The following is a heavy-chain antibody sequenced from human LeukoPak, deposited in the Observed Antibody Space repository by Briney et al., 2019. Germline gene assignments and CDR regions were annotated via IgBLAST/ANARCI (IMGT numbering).Heavy chain of an antibody. CDR3: ARYSSGWTNYFDY. J-gene: IGHJ4*02. V-gene: IGHV3-53*01. Sequence: GGSLRLSCAASGFTVSSNYMSWVRQAPGKGLEWVSVIYSGGSTYYADSVKGRFTISRDNSKNTLYLQMNSLRAEDTAVYCCARYSSGWTNYFDYWGQGTLVTVSS. D-gene: IGHD6-19*01. CDR2: IYSGGST. CDR1: GFTVSSNY.